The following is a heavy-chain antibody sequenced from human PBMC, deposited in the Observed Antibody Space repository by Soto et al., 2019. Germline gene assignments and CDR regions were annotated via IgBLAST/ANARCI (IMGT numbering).Heavy chain of an antibody. Sequence: GGSLRLSCAASGFRFSDYSMNWVRQAPGRGLEWVSYISSSSFTIHYADSVEGRFAISRDNAKNSLYLQMNSLRVEDTAVYYCARDYNDFWSGPFDYWGQGALVTVPQ. V-gene: IGHV3-48*01. D-gene: IGHD3-3*01. CDR1: GFRFSDYS. CDR2: ISSSSFTI. J-gene: IGHJ4*02. CDR3: ARDYNDFWSGPFDY.